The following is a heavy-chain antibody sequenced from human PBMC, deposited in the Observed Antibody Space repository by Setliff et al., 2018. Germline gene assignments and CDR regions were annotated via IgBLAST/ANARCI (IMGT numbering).Heavy chain of an antibody. Sequence: GGSLRLSCEASGFSFNNYWMYWVRQVPGKGLEWVSGITGNSDRIAYADSLKGRFTISRDNAKNSLYLQMNSLRAEDTAVYYCARASGELFYDWYFDLWGRGTLVTVSS. J-gene: IGHJ2*01. CDR1: GFSFNNYW. V-gene: IGHV3-9*01. CDR2: ITGNSDRI. CDR3: ARASGELFYDWYFDL. D-gene: IGHD3-10*01.